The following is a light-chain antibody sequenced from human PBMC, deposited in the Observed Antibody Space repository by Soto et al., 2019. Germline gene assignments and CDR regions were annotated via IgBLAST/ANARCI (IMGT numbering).Light chain of an antibody. Sequence: QSVLTQPPSVSGAPGQRVTISCTGSSSNIGAGYDVHWYQQLPGTAPKLLIYDDINRPSGVPDRFSGSKSGTSASLAITGLQAEDEADYYCQSYDISLSGSRVFGGGTKLTVL. J-gene: IGLJ2*01. V-gene: IGLV1-40*01. CDR1: SSNIGAGYD. CDR2: DDI. CDR3: QSYDISLSGSRV.